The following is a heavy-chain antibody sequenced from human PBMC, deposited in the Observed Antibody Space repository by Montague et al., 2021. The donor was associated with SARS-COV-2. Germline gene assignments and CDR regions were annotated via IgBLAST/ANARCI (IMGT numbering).Heavy chain of an antibody. Sequence: SETLSLTCTVSGGSISSSSYYWGWIRQPPGKGLEWIGSIYYSGSTYYNPSLESRVTISVDTSKNQFSLKLSSVTAADTAVYYCARHGKTRIAMIVVVIGYFDYWGQGTLVTVSS. CDR2: IYYSGST. CDR1: GGSISSSSYY. CDR3: ARHGKTRIAMIVVVIGYFDY. V-gene: IGHV4-39*01. D-gene: IGHD3-22*01. J-gene: IGHJ4*02.